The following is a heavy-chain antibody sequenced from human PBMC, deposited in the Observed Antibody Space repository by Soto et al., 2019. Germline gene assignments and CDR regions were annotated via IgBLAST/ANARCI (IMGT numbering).Heavy chain of an antibody. Sequence: EVQLLESGGGLVQPGWSLTLSCAASEFTFSNYAMSWVRQVPGKGLEWVSSITGSGGSTYYADSVKGRFTISRDNSKNTLYLQMNSLRAEDTAVYYCATGFGEFTEHFFDYWGQGTLVTVSS. CDR1: EFTFSNYA. D-gene: IGHD3-10*01. V-gene: IGHV3-23*01. CDR2: ITGSGGST. CDR3: ATGFGEFTEHFFDY. J-gene: IGHJ4*02.